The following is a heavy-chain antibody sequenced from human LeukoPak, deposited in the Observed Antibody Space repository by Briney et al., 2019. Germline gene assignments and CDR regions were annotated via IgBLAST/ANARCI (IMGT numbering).Heavy chain of an antibody. V-gene: IGHV3-7*01. CDR1: GFTFSSYW. D-gene: IGHD4-17*01. CDR3: ARERSYGDYDDY. CDR2: IKQDGSEK. Sequence: GGSLRLSCAASGFTFSSYWMSWVRQAPGKGLEWVANIKQDGSEKYYVDSVRGRFTISRDNAKNSLYLQMNSLRAEDTAVHYCARERSYGDYDDYWGQGTLVTVSS. J-gene: IGHJ4*02.